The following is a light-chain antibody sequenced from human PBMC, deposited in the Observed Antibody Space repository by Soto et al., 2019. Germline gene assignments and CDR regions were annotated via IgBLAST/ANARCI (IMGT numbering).Light chain of an antibody. CDR3: SSYTSSSTLSTYV. J-gene: IGLJ1*01. V-gene: IGLV2-14*03. CDR2: DVS. CDR1: SSDVGGYNS. Sequence: QSALTQPASVSGSPGQSITISCTGTSSDVGGYNSFSWYQHHPGKAPKLMIYDVSNRPSGVSNRFSGSKSGNTASLIISGLQAEDEADYYCSSYTSSSTLSTYVFGTGTKVTVL.